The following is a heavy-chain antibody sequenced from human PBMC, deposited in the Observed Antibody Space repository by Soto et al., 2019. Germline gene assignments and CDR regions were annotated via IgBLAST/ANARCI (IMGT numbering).Heavy chain of an antibody. CDR1: GYTFTSYG. D-gene: IGHD2-2*01. Sequence: GASVKVSCKASGYTFTSYGISWVRQAPGQGLEWMGWISAYNGNTNYAQKLQGRVTMTTDTSTSTAYMELRSLRSDDTAVYYCAREGYCSSTSCYGGENWFDPWGQGTLVTVSS. V-gene: IGHV1-18*04. CDR3: AREGYCSSTSCYGGENWFDP. CDR2: ISAYNGNT. J-gene: IGHJ5*02.